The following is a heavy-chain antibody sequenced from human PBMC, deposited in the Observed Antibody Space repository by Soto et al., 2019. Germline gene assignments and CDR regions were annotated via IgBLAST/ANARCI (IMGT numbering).Heavy chain of an antibody. CDR3: AKDLQSYGDYDYYCYGMDV. D-gene: IGHD4-17*01. CDR1: GFTFSTYG. V-gene: IGHV3-30*18. J-gene: IGHJ6*02. Sequence: QVQLVESGGGEVQPGRSLTISCAASGFTFSTYGMHWVRQTPGKGLERVAVISYDGTNKFYSDSMKGRFTISRDNFKNSLTLQMNRLRADDTAVYSCAKDLQSYGDYDYYCYGMDVWGLGTRVTVSS. CDR2: ISYDGTNK.